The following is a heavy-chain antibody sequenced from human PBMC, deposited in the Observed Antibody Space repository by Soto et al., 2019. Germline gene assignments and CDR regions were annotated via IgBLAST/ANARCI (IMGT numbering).Heavy chain of an antibody. J-gene: IGHJ4*02. CDR1: GGSIIGYY. D-gene: IGHD3-22*01. CDR3: ARESYDSSFQY. V-gene: IGHV4-59*01. Sequence: PSETLSLTCTVSGGSIIGYYWSWIRQPPGKGLQWIGNIHYSGRKNYKPSLKSRVTILVDMSKKQLSLKLNSVTAADTAVYYCARESYDSSFQYWGQGTLATVS. CDR2: IHYSGRK.